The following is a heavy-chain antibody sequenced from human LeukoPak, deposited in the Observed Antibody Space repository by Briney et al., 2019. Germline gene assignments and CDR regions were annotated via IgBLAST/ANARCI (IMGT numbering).Heavy chain of an antibody. CDR2: TGGGGVTT. CDR3: AKSAVFGHHYFGY. J-gene: IGHJ4*02. CDR1: GFTFSSYA. Sequence: AGGSLRLSCAASGFTFSSYAMSWVRQAPGKGLEWVSVTGGGGVTTYYADSVKGRFTVSRDNSKNTLYLQMNSLRAEDTAVYYCAKSAVFGHHYFGYWGQGTLVTVSS. D-gene: IGHD3-16*01. V-gene: IGHV3-23*01.